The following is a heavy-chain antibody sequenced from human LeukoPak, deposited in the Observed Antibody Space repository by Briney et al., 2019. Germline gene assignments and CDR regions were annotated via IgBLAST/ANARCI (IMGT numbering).Heavy chain of an antibody. V-gene: IGHV3-23*01. D-gene: IGHD5-24*01. CDR1: GFTFSSYA. Sequence: PGGSLRLSCAASGFTFSSYAMSWVRQAPGKGLEWVSAISGSGGSTYYADSVKARFTISRDNSKNTLYLQMNSLRAEDTAVYYCAKSRGRWLQFFPGDYWGQGTLVTVSS. CDR2: ISGSGGST. J-gene: IGHJ4*02. CDR3: AKSRGRWLQFFPGDY.